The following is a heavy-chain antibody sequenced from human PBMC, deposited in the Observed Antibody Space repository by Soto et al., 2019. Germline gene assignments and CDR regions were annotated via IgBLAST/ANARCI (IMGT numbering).Heavy chain of an antibody. Sequence: EVQLLESGGGLVQPGGSLRLSCAASGFTFSIYAMTWVRQVPGKGLECVSGIIGNGGSTYYAASGKGRFTISRDNSKNTLYLQMNSLRVEDTAVYYCAKGMYSSGWDYWGQGTLVTVSS. CDR1: GFTFSIYA. CDR2: IIGNGGST. CDR3: AKGMYSSGWDY. J-gene: IGHJ4*02. V-gene: IGHV3-23*01. D-gene: IGHD6-19*01.